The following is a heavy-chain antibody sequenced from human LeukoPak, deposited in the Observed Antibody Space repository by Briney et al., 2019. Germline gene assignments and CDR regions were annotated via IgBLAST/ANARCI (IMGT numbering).Heavy chain of an antibody. V-gene: IGHV3-30*18. D-gene: IGHD3-22*01. CDR2: ISYDGSNK. J-gene: IGHJ4*02. CDR3: AKDLPGYYDSSGSGFDY. CDR1: GFTFSSYG. Sequence: GGSLRLSCAASGFTFSSYGMHWVRQAPGKGLEWVAVISYDGSNKYYADSVKGRFTISRDNSKNTLYLQMNSLRAEDTAVYYCAKDLPGYYDSSGSGFDYWGQGTLVTVSS.